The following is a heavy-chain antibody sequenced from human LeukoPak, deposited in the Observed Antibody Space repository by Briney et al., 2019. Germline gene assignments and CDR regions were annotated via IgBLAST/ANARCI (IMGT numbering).Heavy chain of an antibody. CDR3: AKDQVHGYSSGWSENDY. V-gene: IGHV3-23*01. Sequence: GGSLRLSCAASGFTFSSYAMSWVHQAPGKGLEWVSAISGSGGSTYYADSVKGRFTISRDNSKNTLYLQMNSLRAEDTAVYYCAKDQVHGYSSGWSENDYWGQGTLVTVSS. J-gene: IGHJ4*02. CDR2: ISGSGGST. D-gene: IGHD6-19*01. CDR1: GFTFSSYA.